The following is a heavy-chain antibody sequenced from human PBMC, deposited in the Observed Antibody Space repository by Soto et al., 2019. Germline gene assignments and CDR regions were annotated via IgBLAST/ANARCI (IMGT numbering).Heavy chain of an antibody. CDR1: GFTFSDHY. CDR3: AISSGSYARGLDY. D-gene: IGHD1-26*01. Sequence: EVQLVESGGGLVQPGGSLRLSCAASGFTFSDHYMEWVRQAPGKGLEWVVRIRNKANSYNTEYAASVKGRFTISRDDSRIALYLQMNSLKAEDTAVFYCAISSGSYARGLDYWGQGTPVIVSS. CDR2: IRNKANSYNT. V-gene: IGHV3-72*01. J-gene: IGHJ4*02.